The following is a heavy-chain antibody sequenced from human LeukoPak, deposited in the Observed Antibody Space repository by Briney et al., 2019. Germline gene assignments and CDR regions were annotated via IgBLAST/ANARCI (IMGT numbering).Heavy chain of an antibody. J-gene: IGHJ3*02. V-gene: IGHV3-64*01. CDR1: GFTFRNYA. Sequence: GGSLRLSCAASGFTFRNYAMYWVRHAPGGGREYVADISSNGGSTYYANSVKRRFTVSRDNSKNTLYLQMGSLRPEDMAVYYCAREGKSIDAFDIWGQGTMVTVSS. CDR3: AREGKSIDAFDI. CDR2: ISSNGGST.